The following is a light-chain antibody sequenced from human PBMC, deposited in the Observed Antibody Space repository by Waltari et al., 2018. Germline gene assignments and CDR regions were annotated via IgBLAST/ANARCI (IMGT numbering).Light chain of an antibody. CDR1: QSISNY. CDR2: KAS. V-gene: IGKV1-5*03. Sequence: DIQMTQSPSTLSASVGDTITITCRASQSISNYLAWYQQKPGKAPKLLIYKASSSGSGVPSRCSGSGSGTEFTLTISSLQPDDFATYYCQQYNTYSSCGQGTKLEIK. CDR3: QQYNTYSS. J-gene: IGKJ2*03.